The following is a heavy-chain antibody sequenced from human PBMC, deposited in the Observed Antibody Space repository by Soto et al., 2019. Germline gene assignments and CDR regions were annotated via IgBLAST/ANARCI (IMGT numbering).Heavy chain of an antibody. CDR3: ARGRDGDY. CDR2: ISAHNGNT. CDR1: GYIFTTYG. D-gene: IGHD6-6*01. Sequence: QVHLVQSGAEVKKPGASVKVSCKGSGYIFTTYGITWVRQAPGQGLEGMGWISAHNGNTNYAQKLQGRVTVTRDTSTSPAYMELRNLRSDDTAVYYCARGRDGDYWGQGALVTVSS. J-gene: IGHJ4*02. V-gene: IGHV1-18*01.